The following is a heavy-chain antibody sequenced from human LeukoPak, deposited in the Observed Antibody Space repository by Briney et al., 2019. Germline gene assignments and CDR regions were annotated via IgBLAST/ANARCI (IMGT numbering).Heavy chain of an antibody. D-gene: IGHD4-17*01. CDR1: GFTFSSYA. CDR3: AKEIYGDPTGGRFQH. CDR2: ISGSAGST. Sequence: GGSLRLSCAASGFTFSSYAMSWVRQAPGKGLEWVSSISGSAGSTYYADSVEGRFTVSRDNSKNTLYLQMNSLRAEDTAVFYCAKEIYGDPTGGRFQHWGQGTLVTVSS. V-gene: IGHV3-23*01. J-gene: IGHJ1*01.